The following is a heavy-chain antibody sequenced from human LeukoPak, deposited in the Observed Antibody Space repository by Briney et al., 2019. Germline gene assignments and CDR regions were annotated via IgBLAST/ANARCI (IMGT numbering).Heavy chain of an antibody. J-gene: IGHJ4*02. CDR3: ARLMYSSGWLLPDY. Sequence: SETLSLTCSVPGGSITSSSYYWGWIRQPPEKGLEWIGSIYYTGGTFYSPSLKSRVTISVDTSKNQFSLKLSSVTAADTAVHYCARLMYSSGWLLPDYWGQGTLVTVSS. V-gene: IGHV4-39*07. CDR1: GGSITSSSYY. CDR2: IYYTGGT. D-gene: IGHD6-19*01.